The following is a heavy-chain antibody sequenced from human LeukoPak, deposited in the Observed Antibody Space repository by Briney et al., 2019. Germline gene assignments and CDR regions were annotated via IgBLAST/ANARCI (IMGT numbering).Heavy chain of an antibody. CDR3: AVHPSQTNDRSYARPY. D-gene: IGHD1-26*01. J-gene: IGHJ4*02. CDR2: IDYSGST. V-gene: IGHV4-59*08. CDR1: GGSISSYY. Sequence: PSETLSLTCTVSGGSISSYYWSWIRQPPGKGLEWIGYIDYSGSTNYNPSLKSRVTISVDTSKNQFSLKLSSVTAADTAVYYCAVHPSQTNDRSYARPYWGQGTLVTVSS.